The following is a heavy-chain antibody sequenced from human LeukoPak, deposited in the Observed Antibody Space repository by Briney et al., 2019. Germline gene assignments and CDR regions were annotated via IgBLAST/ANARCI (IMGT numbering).Heavy chain of an antibody. CDR2: IYHSGST. CDR1: GYSISSGYY. CDR3: ARVGTMVRGVTQWNFDY. V-gene: IGHV4-38-2*02. J-gene: IGHJ4*02. D-gene: IGHD3-10*01. Sequence: SETLSLTCTVSGYSISSGYYWGWIRQPPGKGLEWIGSIYHSGSTYYNPSLKSRVTISVDTSKNQFFLKLSSVTAADTAVYYCARVGTMVRGVTQWNFDYWGQGTLVTVSS.